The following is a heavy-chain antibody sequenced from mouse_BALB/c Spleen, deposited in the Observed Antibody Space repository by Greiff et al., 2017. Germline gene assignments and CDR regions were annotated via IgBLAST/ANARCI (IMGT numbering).Heavy chain of an antibody. J-gene: IGHJ3*01. CDR1: AFTFSSYG. CDR3: AREPSFAY. V-gene: IGHV5-6-3*01. Sequence: EVQVVESGGGLVQPGGSLKLSCAASAFTFSSYGMSWVRQTPDKRLELVATINSNGGSTYYPDSVKGRFTISRDNAKNTLYLQMSSLKSEDTAMYYCAREPSFAYWGQGTLVTVSA. CDR2: INSNGGST.